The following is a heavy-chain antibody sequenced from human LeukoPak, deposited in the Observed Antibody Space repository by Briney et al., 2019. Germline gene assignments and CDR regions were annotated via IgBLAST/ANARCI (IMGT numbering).Heavy chain of an antibody. Sequence: GGSLRLSCAASGFTFDDYAMHWVRQAPGKGLEWVSGISWNSGSRGYADSVKGRFTISRDNAKNSLYLQMNSLRAEDMALYYCAKDMEGVLVHYFDYWGQGTLVTVSS. CDR1: GFTFDDYA. D-gene: IGHD3-3*01. CDR3: AKDMEGVLVHYFDY. CDR2: ISWNSGSR. V-gene: IGHV3-9*03. J-gene: IGHJ4*02.